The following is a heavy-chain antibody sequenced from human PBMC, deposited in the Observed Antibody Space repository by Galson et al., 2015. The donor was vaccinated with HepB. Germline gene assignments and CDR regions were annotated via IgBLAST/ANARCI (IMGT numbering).Heavy chain of an antibody. Sequence: SEPLSLTCAVSGASISSGNWWSWVRQSPGEGLEWIGEISPSGGTTYNPSLEGRVTISVDRSRNHLSLKVTSVTAADTAIYFCARNGGKELEYWGQGTLVTVSS. CDR2: ISPSGGT. CDR3: ARNGGKELEY. J-gene: IGHJ4*02. CDR1: GASISSGNW. V-gene: IGHV4-4*02. D-gene: IGHD1-1*01.